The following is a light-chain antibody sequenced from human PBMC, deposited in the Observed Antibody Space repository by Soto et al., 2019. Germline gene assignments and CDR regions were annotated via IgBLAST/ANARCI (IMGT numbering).Light chain of an antibody. CDR1: SSNIGSNP. J-gene: IGLJ2*01. Sequence: QSVLTQSPSASGTPGQTVTISCSGSSSNIGSNPVNWYQQLPGTAPKLLIYSHSQRPAGVPDRFSGSKSGTSASLAISGLQSEDEADYYCAACDDSLSGVIFGGGIQLTVL. V-gene: IGLV1-44*01. CDR2: SHS. CDR3: AACDDSLSGVI.